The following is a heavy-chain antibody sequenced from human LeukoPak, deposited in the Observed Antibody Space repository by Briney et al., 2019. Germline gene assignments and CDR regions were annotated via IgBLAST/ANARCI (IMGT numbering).Heavy chain of an antibody. CDR3: ARDYRVNDAFDI. CDR1: GFTVSSNY. V-gene: IGHV3-66*01. D-gene: IGHD1-14*01. CDR2: IYSGGRT. Sequence: PGGSLRLSCAASGFTVSSNYMSWVRQAPGKGLEWVSVIYSGGRTYYADSVKGRFTISRDNSKNTLYLQMNSLRAEDTAVYYCARDYRVNDAFDIWGQGTMVTVSS. J-gene: IGHJ3*02.